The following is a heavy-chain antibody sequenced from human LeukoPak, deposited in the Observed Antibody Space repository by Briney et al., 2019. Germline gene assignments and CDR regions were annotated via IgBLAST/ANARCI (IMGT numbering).Heavy chain of an antibody. CDR1: GYTCTSCD. Sequence: ASVKVSCKASGYTCTSCDINWVRQATGPGLELMGWMNPYSGNAGYSQKFQGRVTMTRDTSVNTAYMEVSSLRSEDTAVYYCARAWMTTHALNYWGQGTLVTVSS. J-gene: IGHJ4*02. D-gene: IGHD4-11*01. V-gene: IGHV1-8*01. CDR3: ARAWMTTHALNY. CDR2: MNPYSGNA.